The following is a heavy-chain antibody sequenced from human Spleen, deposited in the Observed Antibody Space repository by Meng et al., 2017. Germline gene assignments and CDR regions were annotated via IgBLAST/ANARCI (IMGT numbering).Heavy chain of an antibody. CDR1: GFTFSSYS. V-gene: IGHV3-21*04. CDR2: ISSSSSYI. D-gene: IGHD2-21*02. CDR3: ARVRDLGIVVVTAIPIEDYYYYGMDV. J-gene: IGHJ6*02. Sequence: GESLKISCAASGFTFSSYSMNWVRQAPGKGLEWVSSISSSSSYIYYADSVKGRFTISRDNAKNSLYLQMNSLRAEDTAVYYCARVRDLGIVVVTAIPIEDYYYYGMDVWGQGTTVTVSS.